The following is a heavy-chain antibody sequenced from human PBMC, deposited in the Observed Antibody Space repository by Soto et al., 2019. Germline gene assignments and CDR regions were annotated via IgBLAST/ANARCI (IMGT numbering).Heavy chain of an antibody. CDR2: IFSSGST. CDR3: AREGSYSAYNFAHGIQLWSFDF. J-gene: IGHJ4*02. Sequence: PSETLSLTCAVSGGSISSTNWWTWVRQSPGRGLEWIGRIFSSGSTSFNPSLESRVAMSVDTSKNHFSLNLSSVTAADMAVYYCAREGSYSAYNFAHGIQLWSFDFWGQGALVTVSS. CDR1: GGSISSTNW. D-gene: IGHD5-12*01. V-gene: IGHV4-4*02.